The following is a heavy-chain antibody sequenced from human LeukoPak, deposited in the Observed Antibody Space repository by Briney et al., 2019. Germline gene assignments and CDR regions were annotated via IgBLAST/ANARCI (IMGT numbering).Heavy chain of an antibody. CDR1: GFTSDDYA. V-gene: IGHV3-9*02. CDR2: ISWNSGSI. D-gene: IGHD6-13*01. Sequence: GGSLRLSCAASGFTSDDYAMHWVRQAPGKGLEWVSGISWNSGSIGYADSVKGRFTISRDNAKNSLYLQMNSLRAEDTALYYCAKTDRYSIAAAVFDYWGQGTLVTVSS. CDR3: AKTDRYSIAAAVFDY. J-gene: IGHJ4*02.